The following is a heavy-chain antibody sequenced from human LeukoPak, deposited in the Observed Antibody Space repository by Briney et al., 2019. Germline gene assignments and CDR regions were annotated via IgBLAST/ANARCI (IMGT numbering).Heavy chain of an antibody. Sequence: SETLSLTCAVYGGSFSGYYWSWIRQPPGKGLEWIGDIHHSGSTNYNPSLKSRVTISVDTSKNPFSLKLSSVTAADTAVYYCAGRALEMATNRRTHFDYWGQGTLVTVSS. D-gene: IGHD5-24*01. CDR1: GGSFSGYY. V-gene: IGHV4-34*01. CDR3: AGRALEMATNRRTHFDY. CDR2: IHHSGST. J-gene: IGHJ4*02.